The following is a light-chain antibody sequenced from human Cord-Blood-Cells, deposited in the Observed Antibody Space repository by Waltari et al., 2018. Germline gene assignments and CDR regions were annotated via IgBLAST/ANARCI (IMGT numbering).Light chain of an antibody. CDR2: DAS. Sequence: EIVLTQSPATLSLSPGERATLSCSASQGVSSYLAWYQQKPGQAPRLLIYDASNRATGIPARFSGSGSGTDFTLTISSLEPEDFAVYYCQQRSNWPPLTFGGGTNVEIK. V-gene: IGKV3-11*01. CDR3: QQRSNWPPLT. J-gene: IGKJ4*01. CDR1: QGVSSY.